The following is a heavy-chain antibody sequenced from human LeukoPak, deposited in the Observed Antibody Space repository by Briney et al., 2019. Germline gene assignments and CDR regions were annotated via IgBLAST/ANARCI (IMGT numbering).Heavy chain of an antibody. Sequence: GGSLRLSCAASGFTFSSFGMNWVRQAPGKGLEWVSYISSSRNSIYYADSVKGRFTISRDNAKNSLFLQMNSLRAEDTAVYYCARDDGLGSLTTFDIWGQGTMVTVSS. CDR2: ISSSRNSI. V-gene: IGHV3-48*04. CDR3: ARDDGLGSLTTFDI. J-gene: IGHJ3*02. CDR1: GFTFSSFG. D-gene: IGHD3-16*01.